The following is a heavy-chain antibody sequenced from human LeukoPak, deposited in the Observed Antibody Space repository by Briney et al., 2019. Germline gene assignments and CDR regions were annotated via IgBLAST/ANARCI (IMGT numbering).Heavy chain of an antibody. D-gene: IGHD3-22*01. V-gene: IGHV5-51*01. J-gene: IGHJ6*02. CDR1: GYSLTTYW. CDR2: IYPGDSDT. Sequence: GESLKISCKGSGYSLTTYWIGWVRQMPGKGLEWMGIIYPGDSDTRYSPSFQGQVTISADKSISTAYLQWSSLKASDTAMYYCARSYDSSGYYYYYYGMDVWGQGTTVTISS. CDR3: ARSYDSSGYYYYYYGMDV.